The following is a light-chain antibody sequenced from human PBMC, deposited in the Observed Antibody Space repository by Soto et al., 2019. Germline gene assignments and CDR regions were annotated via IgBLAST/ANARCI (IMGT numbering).Light chain of an antibody. CDR2: DAS. V-gene: IGKV1-5*01. CDR3: QQYNSYWT. J-gene: IGKJ1*01. CDR1: QSISGW. Sequence: DIQMTQSPSTLSASVGDRVTITCRASQSISGWLAWYQQKPGQAPKLLLYDASVLESGVPSRFSGSGSGTEFPLTISSLQPDDFATYYCQQYNSYWTFGQGTKVEIK.